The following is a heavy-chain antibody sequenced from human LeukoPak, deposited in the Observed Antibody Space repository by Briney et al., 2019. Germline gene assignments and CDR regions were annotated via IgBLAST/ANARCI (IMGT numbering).Heavy chain of an antibody. CDR2: IYTSGST. Sequence: SETLSLTCTVSGGSISSYYWSWIRQPAGKGLEWIGHIYTSGSTNYNPSLKSRVTMSVDTSKNQFSLKLSSVTAADTAVYYCAREIAAAGTGVGAYYYYYMDVWGKGTTVTVSS. J-gene: IGHJ6*03. CDR3: AREIAAAGTGVGAYYYYYMDV. CDR1: GGSISSYY. D-gene: IGHD6-13*01. V-gene: IGHV4-4*07.